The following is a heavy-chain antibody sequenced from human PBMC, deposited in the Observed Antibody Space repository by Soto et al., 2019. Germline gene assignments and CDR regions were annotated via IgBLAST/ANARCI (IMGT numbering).Heavy chain of an antibody. Sequence: QVQLVQSGAEVKKPGASVKVSCKDSGYTFTSYDINWVRQATGQGLEWMGWMNPNSGNTGYAQKCPGRVTMTRNTSISTAYMERSSLRSEDTAVYYWARERAGAGIDYWGQGTLVPFSS. CDR2: MNPNSGNT. CDR1: GYTFTSYD. CDR3: ARERAGAGIDY. V-gene: IGHV1-8*01. J-gene: IGHJ4*02. D-gene: IGHD6-13*01.